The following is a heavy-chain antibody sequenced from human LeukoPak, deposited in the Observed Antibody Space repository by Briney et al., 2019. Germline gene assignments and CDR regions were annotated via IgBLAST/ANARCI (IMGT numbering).Heavy chain of an antibody. J-gene: IGHJ3*02. CDR2: IYYSGTT. Sequence: SETLSLTCTVSGGSISSYYWSWIRQPPGKGLEWIGYIYYSGTTNYNPSLKSRVTISVDTSKHQFSLKLSSVTAADTAVYYCAGYGEGGDAFDIWGQGTMVTVSS. CDR3: AGYGEGGDAFDI. CDR1: GGSISSYY. V-gene: IGHV4-59*08. D-gene: IGHD4-17*01.